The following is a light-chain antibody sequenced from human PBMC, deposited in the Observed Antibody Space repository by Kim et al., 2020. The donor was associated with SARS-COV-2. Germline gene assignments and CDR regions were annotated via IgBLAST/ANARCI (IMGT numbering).Light chain of an antibody. CDR3: SSYAGSNNV. V-gene: IGLV1-47*01. Sequence: QSVLTQPPSASRTPGQRVTISCSGSYSNIEHNYVYWYQHLPGTAPRLLIYRDDQRPSGVPDRFSGSKSGNTASLTVSGLQAEDEADYYCSSYAGSNNVFGTGTKVTVL. CDR2: RDD. J-gene: IGLJ1*01. CDR1: YSNIEHNY.